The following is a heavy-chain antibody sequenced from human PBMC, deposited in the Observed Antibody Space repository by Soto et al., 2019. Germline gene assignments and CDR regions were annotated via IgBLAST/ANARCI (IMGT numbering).Heavy chain of an antibody. Sequence: SETLSLTCAVSGGSISSSNWWSWVRQPPGKGLEWIGEIYHSGSTNYNPSLKSRVTIPVDKSKNQFSLKLSSVTAADTAVYYCARAIVVAVAATHSTTPHYYYYGMDVWGQGTTVTVSS. CDR3: ARAIVVAVAATHSTTPHYYYYGMDV. V-gene: IGHV4-4*02. J-gene: IGHJ6*02. D-gene: IGHD2-15*01. CDR1: GGSISSSNW. CDR2: IYHSGST.